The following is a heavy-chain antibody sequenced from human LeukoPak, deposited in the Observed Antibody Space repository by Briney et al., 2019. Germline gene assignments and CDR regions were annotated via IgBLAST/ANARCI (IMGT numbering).Heavy chain of an antibody. V-gene: IGHV3-30*04. CDR2: ISYDGSNK. CDR3: ARDPGY. J-gene: IGHJ4*02. CDR1: RFTFSSYA. Sequence: GRSLRLSCAASRFTFSSYAMHWVRQAPGKGLEWVAVISYDGSNKYYADSVKGRFTISRDNSKNTLYLQMNSLRAEDTAVYYCARDPGYWGQGTLVTVSS.